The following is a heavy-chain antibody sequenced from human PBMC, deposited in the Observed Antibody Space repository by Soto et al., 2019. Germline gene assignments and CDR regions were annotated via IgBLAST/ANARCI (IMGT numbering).Heavy chain of an antibody. V-gene: IGHV4-34*01. J-gene: IGHJ3*02. CDR2: MSHSGGT. CDR1: GGFVSSGSYY. CDR3: ARVERGTATTVVDAFDI. Sequence: QVQLQQWGAGLLKPSETLSLTCAVYGGFVSSGSYYWSWIRQPPGKGLEWIGEMSHSGGTHFNASLKSRVTISVATSKNQFSLKMSSVTAADTALYYCARVERGTATTVVDAFDIWGPGTMVTVSS. D-gene: IGHD1-1*01.